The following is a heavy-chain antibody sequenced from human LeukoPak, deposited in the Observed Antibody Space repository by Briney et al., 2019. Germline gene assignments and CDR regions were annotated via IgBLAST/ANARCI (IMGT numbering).Heavy chain of an antibody. Sequence: SSETLSLTCTVSGGSISSYYWSWVRQPPGKGLEWIGYIYNSGSTNYNPSLKSRVTISVDTSKNQFSLKLSSVTAADAAVYYCAQGSVDLRYGYPYFDYWGQGTLVTVSS. J-gene: IGHJ4*02. CDR3: AQGSVDLRYGYPYFDY. D-gene: IGHD5-18*01. V-gene: IGHV4-59*08. CDR2: IYNSGST. CDR1: GGSISSYY.